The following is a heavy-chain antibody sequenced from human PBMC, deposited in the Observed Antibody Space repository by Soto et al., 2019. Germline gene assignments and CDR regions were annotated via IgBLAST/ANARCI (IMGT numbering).Heavy chain of an antibody. V-gene: IGHV1-18*01. CDR3: ASAPAAAGTYYYYGMDV. D-gene: IGHD6-13*01. CDR1: GYTFTSYG. Sequence: ASVKVSCKASGYTFTSYGISWVRQAPGQGLEWMGWISAYNGNTNYAQKLQGRVTMTTDTSTSTAYMELRSLRSDDTAVYYCASAPAAAGTYYYYGMDVWGQGTTVTVSS. CDR2: ISAYNGNT. J-gene: IGHJ6*02.